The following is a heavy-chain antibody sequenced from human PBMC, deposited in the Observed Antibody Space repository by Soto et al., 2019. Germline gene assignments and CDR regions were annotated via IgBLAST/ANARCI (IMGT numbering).Heavy chain of an antibody. Sequence: GGSLRLSCAASGFTFSSYAMHWVRQAPGKGLEWVAVISYDGSNKYYADSVKGRFTISRDNSKNTLYLQMNSLRAEDTAVYYCARSGLTTIVVDGAYYSYAMDVWGQGTPVTVYS. D-gene: IGHD3-22*01. CDR1: GFTFSSYA. V-gene: IGHV3-30-3*01. CDR2: ISYDGSNK. J-gene: IGHJ6*02. CDR3: ARSGLTTIVVDGAYYSYAMDV.